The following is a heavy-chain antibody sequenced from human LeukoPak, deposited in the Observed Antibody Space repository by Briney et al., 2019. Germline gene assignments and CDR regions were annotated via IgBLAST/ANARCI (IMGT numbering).Heavy chain of an antibody. CDR3: AREGLDSYSFFDY. Sequence: GGSLRLSCAASGFTFSSYAMHWVRQAPGKGLEWVAVISYDGSNKYYADSVKGRFTISRDSSKNTLYLQMNSLRAEDTAVYYCAREGLDSYSFFDYWGQGTLVTVSS. CDR1: GFTFSSYA. D-gene: IGHD5-18*01. V-gene: IGHV3-30*04. J-gene: IGHJ4*02. CDR2: ISYDGSNK.